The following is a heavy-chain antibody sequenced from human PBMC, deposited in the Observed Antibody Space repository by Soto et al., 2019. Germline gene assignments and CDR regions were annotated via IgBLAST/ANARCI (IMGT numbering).Heavy chain of an antibody. Sequence: VQLQESGPGLVKPSETLSLSCTVSGASLLSSYWSCVRQPAGKCLEWIGHIFSIGRTSYNPSLKNRLTLFIDTAKNRFSLNLSSVTDADTAVYYCAKGWDEKYFDSWGQGSLVTVSS. J-gene: IGHJ4*02. V-gene: IGHV4-4*07. CDR3: AKGWDEKYFDS. D-gene: IGHD1-26*01. CDR1: GASLLSSY. CDR2: IFSIGRT.